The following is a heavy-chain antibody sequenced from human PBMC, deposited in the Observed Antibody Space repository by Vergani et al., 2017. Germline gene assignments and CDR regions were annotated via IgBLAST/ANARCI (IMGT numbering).Heavy chain of an antibody. J-gene: IGHJ4*02. D-gene: IGHD6-19*01. CDR3: AKDPDLHSRWYVASLDY. V-gene: IGHV3-9*01. CDR2: ISWNSGSI. CDR1: GFTFDDYA. Sequence: EVQLVESGGGLVQPGRSLRLSCAASGFTFDDYAMHWVRQAPGKGLEWVSGISWNSGSIGYADSVKGRFTISRDNAKNSLYLQMNSLRAEDTAVYYCAKDPDLHSRWYVASLDYWGQGTLVTVSS.